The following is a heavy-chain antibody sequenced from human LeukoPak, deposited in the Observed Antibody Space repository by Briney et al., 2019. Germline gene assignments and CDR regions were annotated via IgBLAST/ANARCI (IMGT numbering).Heavy chain of an antibody. CDR1: GGSISSYY. D-gene: IGHD1-26*01. CDR3: AREMGRFDY. J-gene: IGHJ4*02. CDR2: IYYSGST. Sequence: PSETLSLTCTVSGGSISSYYWSWIQQPPGKGLEWIGYIYYSGSTNYNPPLKSRVTISVDTSKDQFSLKLSSVTAADTAVYYCAREMGRFDYWGQGTLVTVSS. V-gene: IGHV4-59*01.